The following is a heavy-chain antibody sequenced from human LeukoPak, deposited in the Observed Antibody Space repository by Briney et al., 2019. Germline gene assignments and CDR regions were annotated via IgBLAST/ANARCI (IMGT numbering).Heavy chain of an antibody. D-gene: IGHD3-10*01. Sequence: ASVKVSCKASGYTFTSYYMHWVPQAPGQGLEWMGIINPSGGSTSYAQKFQGRVTMTRDTSTSTVYMELSSLRSEDTAVYYCARDYNEGMIFDYWGQGTLVTVSS. CDR3: ARDYNEGMIFDY. V-gene: IGHV1-46*01. J-gene: IGHJ4*02. CDR1: GYTFTSYY. CDR2: INPSGGST.